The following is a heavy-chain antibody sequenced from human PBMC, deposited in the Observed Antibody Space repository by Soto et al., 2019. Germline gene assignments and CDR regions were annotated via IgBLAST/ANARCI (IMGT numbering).Heavy chain of an antibody. Sequence: KPSETLSLTCTVSGGSISSYYWSWIRQPPGKGLEWIGYIYYSGSTNYNPSLKSRVTISVDTSKNQFSLKLSSVTAADTAVYYCARGRLEGVVPAADSYYYYYYGMDVWGQGTTVTVS. J-gene: IGHJ6*02. D-gene: IGHD2-2*01. CDR1: GGSISSYY. CDR3: ARGRLEGVVPAADSYYYYYYGMDV. CDR2: IYYSGST. V-gene: IGHV4-59*01.